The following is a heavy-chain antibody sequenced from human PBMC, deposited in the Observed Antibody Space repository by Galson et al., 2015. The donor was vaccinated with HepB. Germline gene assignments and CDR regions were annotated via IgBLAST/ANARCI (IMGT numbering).Heavy chain of an antibody. Sequence: SLRLSCAASGFSFSSYVMNWVRQAPGTGLKWVPGTSGSGPYTYYIDPVKGRFTISRDDSKKTLYLQMNSLRAEDTALYYCARPKGTIMKGVTSYLVSAFDLWGQGTMVVVSS. V-gene: IGHV3-23*01. D-gene: IGHD3-9*01. CDR1: GFSFSSYV. CDR2: TSGSGPYT. CDR3: ARPKGTIMKGVTSYLVSAFDL. J-gene: IGHJ3*01.